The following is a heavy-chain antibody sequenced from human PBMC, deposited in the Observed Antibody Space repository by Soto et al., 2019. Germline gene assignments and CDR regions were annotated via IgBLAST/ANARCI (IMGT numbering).Heavy chain of an antibody. CDR1: GFSLSSTRMA. J-gene: IGHJ4*02. D-gene: IGHD6-19*01. Sequence: QITLKESGPTLVKPTQTLTLTCTFSGFSLSSTRMAVGWIRQPPGKALEWLALIYWDDDKRDSPFLKSRPTTTADPSQNPVVLTMATMAPGDTARDYCAHIVVAGLGYYFDYRGQGTLVTVSS. V-gene: IGHV2-5*02. CDR3: AHIVVAGLGYYFDY. CDR2: IYWDDDK.